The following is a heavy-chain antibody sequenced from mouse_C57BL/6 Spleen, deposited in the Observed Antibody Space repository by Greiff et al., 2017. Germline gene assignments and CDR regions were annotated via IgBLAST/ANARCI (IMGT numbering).Heavy chain of an antibody. CDR1: GFTFSSYA. Sequence: EVMLVESGGGLVKPGGSLKLSCAASGFTFSSYAMSWVRQTPEKRLEWVATISDGGSYTYYPDNVKGRFTISRDNAKNNLYLQMSHLKSEDTAMYYCARGHYGSRGFAYWGQGTLVTVSA. V-gene: IGHV5-4*03. CDR3: ARGHYGSRGFAY. CDR2: ISDGGSYT. D-gene: IGHD1-1*01. J-gene: IGHJ3*01.